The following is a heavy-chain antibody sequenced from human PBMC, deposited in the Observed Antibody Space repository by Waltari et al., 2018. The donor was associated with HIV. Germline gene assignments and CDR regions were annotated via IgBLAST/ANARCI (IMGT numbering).Heavy chain of an antibody. CDR3: ARDGGRRGPFGY. CDR2: KKQDGSEK. V-gene: IGHV3-7*01. D-gene: IGHD3-3*01. J-gene: IGHJ4*02. CDR1: GFTFSNYW. Sequence: EVQLVESGGGLVQPGGSLRLSCAASGFTFSNYWMSWVRQAPGKGLEWVANKKQDGSEKYNVESVKGRFTNSRDNDKNSVDLQMNSLRAEDTAVYYCARDGGRRGPFGYWGQGTLVTVSS.